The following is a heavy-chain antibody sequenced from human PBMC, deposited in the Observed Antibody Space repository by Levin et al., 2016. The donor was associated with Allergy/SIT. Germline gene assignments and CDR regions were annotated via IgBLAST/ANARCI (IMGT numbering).Heavy chain of an antibody. CDR1: GDTFTSHG. Sequence: ASVKVSCKASGDTFTSHGISWVRQAPGQGLEWMGWISVYSGNTNYAQKLQGRLSVTADTSTSTAYMELRSLRSDDTAVYYCARGSGPYSSGWSHWGQGTLVTVSS. J-gene: IGHJ1*01. CDR3: ARGSGPYSSGWSH. CDR2: ISVYSGNT. D-gene: IGHD3-22*01. V-gene: IGHV1-18*01.